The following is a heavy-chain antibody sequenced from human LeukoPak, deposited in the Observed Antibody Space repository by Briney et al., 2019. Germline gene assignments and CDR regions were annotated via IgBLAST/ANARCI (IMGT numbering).Heavy chain of an antibody. CDR1: GYTLTELS. Sequence: ASVKVSCKVSGYTLTELSMHWVRQAPGKGLEWMGGFDPEDGETIYAQKFQGRVTMTEDTSTDTAYMELSSLRSEDTAVYYCATGLSAVAGSWGGYYYYGMDVWGQGTTVTVSS. J-gene: IGHJ6*02. CDR2: FDPEDGET. CDR3: ATGLSAVAGSWGGYYYYGMDV. D-gene: IGHD6-19*01. V-gene: IGHV1-24*01.